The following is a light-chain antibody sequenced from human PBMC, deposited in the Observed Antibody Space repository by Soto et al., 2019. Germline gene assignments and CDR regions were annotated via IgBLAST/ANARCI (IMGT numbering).Light chain of an antibody. J-gene: IGLJ3*02. CDR3: QSYDSSLSAWV. Sequence: QSVLTQPPSVSGAPGQRVTISCTGSSSNIGAGYDVHWYHQLPGTAPKLLIYGNNNRPSGVPDRFSGSKPGTSASLAITGLQAEDEADFYCQSYDSSLSAWVFGGGTKLTVL. CDR2: GNN. CDR1: SSNIGAGYD. V-gene: IGLV1-40*01.